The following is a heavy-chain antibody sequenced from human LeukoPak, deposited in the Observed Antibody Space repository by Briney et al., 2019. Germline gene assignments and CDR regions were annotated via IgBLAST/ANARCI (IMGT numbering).Heavy chain of an antibody. CDR1: GFTVSSNY. Sequence: GGSLRLSCAVSGFTVSSNYMSWVRQAPGKGLEWVSVIYSGGSTYYADSVKGRFTISRDNSKNTLYLQMNSLRAEDTAVYYCARGGPAAGRFDYWGQGTLVTVSS. CDR2: IYSGGST. D-gene: IGHD6-13*01. CDR3: ARGGPAAGRFDY. J-gene: IGHJ4*02. V-gene: IGHV3-66*01.